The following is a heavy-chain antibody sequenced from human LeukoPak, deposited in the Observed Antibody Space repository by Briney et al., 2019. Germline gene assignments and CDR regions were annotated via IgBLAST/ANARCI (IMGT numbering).Heavy chain of an antibody. D-gene: IGHD6-6*01. V-gene: IGHV4-31*03. Sequence: SETLSLTCTVSGGSISSGAYSWNWIRQHPEKGLEWIGYIYYSGSIYYNPSLKSRVAISVDASKNQFSLKLSSVTAADTAVYYCAREYGSSSRFDSWGQGTLVTVSS. CDR2: IYYSGSI. J-gene: IGHJ4*02. CDR1: GGSISSGAYS. CDR3: AREYGSSSRFDS.